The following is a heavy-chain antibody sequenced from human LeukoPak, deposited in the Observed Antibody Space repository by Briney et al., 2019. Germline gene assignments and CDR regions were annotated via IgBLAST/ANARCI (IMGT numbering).Heavy chain of an antibody. J-gene: IGHJ4*02. D-gene: IGHD6-13*01. CDR3: ERDFSSTWPFDQ. V-gene: IGHV3-48*03. Sequence: GGSLRLSCAASGFTFSSYEMNWVRQAPGKGLEWVSYISSSGLTIYYADSVKGRFTISRDNAKNSLYLQMNSLRAEDTAVYYCERDFSSTWPFDQWRQGTLVTVSS. CDR1: GFTFSSYE. CDR2: ISSSGLTI.